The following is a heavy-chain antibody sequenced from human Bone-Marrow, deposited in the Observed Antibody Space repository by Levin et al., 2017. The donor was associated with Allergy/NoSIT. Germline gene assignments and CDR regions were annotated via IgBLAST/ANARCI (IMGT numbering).Heavy chain of an antibody. Sequence: QAGGSLRLSCSASGFNFDVYSMHWVRQAPGKGLEWVAMISYDSTNKYYPGSEEGRFIISRDNSKNTLFLQVINLRAADTGVYHCARERQILAAPYYGMDLWGQGTTVTVSS. V-gene: IGHV3-30*03. CDR1: GFNFDVYS. J-gene: IGHJ6*02. CDR3: ARERQILAAPYYGMDL. D-gene: IGHD6-6*01. CDR2: ISYDSTNK.